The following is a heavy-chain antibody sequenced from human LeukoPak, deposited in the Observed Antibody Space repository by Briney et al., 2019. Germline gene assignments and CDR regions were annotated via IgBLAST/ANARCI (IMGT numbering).Heavy chain of an antibody. CDR3: ARDLRTSSSWREPYNYYMDV. CDR2: IYYSGST. Sequence: SETLSLTCTVFGGSLRSGGFYWNWIRQLPGKGLEWMGYIYYSGSTHYNPSLKSRLTISVDTSKNQFSLKLRSVTAADTAVYYCARDLRTSSSWREPYNYYMDVWGKGTTVTVSS. J-gene: IGHJ6*03. D-gene: IGHD6-13*01. CDR1: GGSLRSGGFY. V-gene: IGHV4-31*03.